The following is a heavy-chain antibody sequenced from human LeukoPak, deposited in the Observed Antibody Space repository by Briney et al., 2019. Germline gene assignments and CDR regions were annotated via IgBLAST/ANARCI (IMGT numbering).Heavy chain of an antibody. Sequence: GGSLRLSCLASVFTFGDYAMHWVRLVPGKGLEWVSGISWNSGSIGYADSVKGRFTISRDNAKNSLYPQMNSLRAEDMALYYCAKETATGHFDYWGQGTLVTVSS. CDR3: AKETATGHFDY. D-gene: IGHD6-13*01. CDR2: ISWNSGSI. J-gene: IGHJ4*02. CDR1: VFTFGDYA. V-gene: IGHV3-9*03.